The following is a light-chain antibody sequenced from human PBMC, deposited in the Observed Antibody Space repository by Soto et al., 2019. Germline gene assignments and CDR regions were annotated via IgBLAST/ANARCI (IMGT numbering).Light chain of an antibody. CDR1: SSNIGSNT. V-gene: IGLV1-44*01. CDR2: SNN. Sequence: QSVLTQPPSASGTPGQRVTISCSGSSSNIGSNTVNWYQQLPGTAPKLLIYSNNQRPSGVPDRFSGSKSGTSASLAISGLQSEDEADYYCAGLDDSLNGVVFGGGTKVTVL. CDR3: AGLDDSLNGVV. J-gene: IGLJ2*01.